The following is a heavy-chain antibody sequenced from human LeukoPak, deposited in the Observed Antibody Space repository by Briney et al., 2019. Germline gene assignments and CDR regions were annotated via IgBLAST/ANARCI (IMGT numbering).Heavy chain of an antibody. V-gene: IGHV3-30*18. CDR3: AKDSESGYYGSGSYFDY. Sequence: GGSLRLSCAASGFTFSSYGMHWVRQAPGKGLEWVAVISYDGSNKYYADSVKGRFTISRDNSKNTLYLQMNSLGAEDTAVYYCAKDSESGYYGSGSYFDYWGQGTLVTVSS. D-gene: IGHD3-10*01. J-gene: IGHJ4*02. CDR2: ISYDGSNK. CDR1: GFTFSSYG.